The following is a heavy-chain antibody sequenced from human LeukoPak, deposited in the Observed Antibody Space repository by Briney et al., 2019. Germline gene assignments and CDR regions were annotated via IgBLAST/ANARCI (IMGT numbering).Heavy chain of an antibody. V-gene: IGHV3-30*03. CDR2: ISYDGSNK. CDR3: ARGGSTFDY. CDR1: GFTFSSYG. J-gene: IGHJ4*02. D-gene: IGHD5-12*01. Sequence: GGSLRLSCAASGFTFSSYGMHWVRQAPGKGLEWVAVISYDGSNKYYADSVKGRFTISRDNAKNSVSLQMNSLRAEGTAVYYCARGGSTFDYWGQGTLVTVSS.